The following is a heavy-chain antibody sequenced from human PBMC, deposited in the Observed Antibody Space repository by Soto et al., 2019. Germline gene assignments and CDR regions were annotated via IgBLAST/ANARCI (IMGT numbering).Heavy chain of an antibody. CDR3: ARGSTTEKVDS. CDR1: GGSISSYY. V-gene: IGHV4-59*08. Sequence: SEPMSLTCTVSGGSISSYYWIWIRQPPGKGLEWIGHIHYSGSPYYNPSLKSRVTISADTSMNQFSPALTSVTAADTAMYYCARGSTTEKVDSWGQGILVTVSS. CDR2: IHYSGSP. J-gene: IGHJ4*02.